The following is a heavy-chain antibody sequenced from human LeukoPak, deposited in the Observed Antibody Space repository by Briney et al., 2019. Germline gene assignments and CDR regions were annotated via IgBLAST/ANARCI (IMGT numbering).Heavy chain of an antibody. CDR1: GFTFTSYA. CDR3: AKDQGYGDY. Sequence: GGSLRLSYAASGFTFTSYAMSWVRQAPGKGLEWVSSISASGGSTYYADSVKGRFTISKDNSKTALYLQMNSLRAEDTAVYYCAKDQGYGDYWGQGTLVTVSS. D-gene: IGHD5-12*01. CDR2: ISASGGST. V-gene: IGHV3-23*01. J-gene: IGHJ4*02.